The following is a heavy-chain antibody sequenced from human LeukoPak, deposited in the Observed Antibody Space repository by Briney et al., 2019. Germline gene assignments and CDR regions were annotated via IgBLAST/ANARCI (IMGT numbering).Heavy chain of an antibody. D-gene: IGHD5-12*01. CDR2: IYYSGST. V-gene: IGHV4-59*01. CDR1: GGSISSYY. Sequence: SETLSLTCTVSGGSISSYYWSWIRQPPGKGLEWIGYIYYSGSTNYNPSLKSRVTISVDTSKNQFSLKLSSVAAADTAVYYCASSSAPATTFDYWGQGTLVTVSS. CDR3: ASSSAPATTFDY. J-gene: IGHJ4*02.